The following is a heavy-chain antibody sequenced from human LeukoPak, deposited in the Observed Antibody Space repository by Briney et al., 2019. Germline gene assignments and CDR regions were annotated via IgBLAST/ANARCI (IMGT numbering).Heavy chain of an antibody. Sequence: GASVKVSCKASGGTFSSYAISWVRQAPGHGLDWMGGIIPIFGTANYAQKFQGRVTITTDESTSTAYMELSSLRSEDTAVYYCARRDITGTWFDYWGQGTLVTVSS. CDR3: ARRDITGTWFDY. J-gene: IGHJ4*02. V-gene: IGHV1-69*05. CDR2: IIPIFGTA. CDR1: GGTFSSYA. D-gene: IGHD1-7*01.